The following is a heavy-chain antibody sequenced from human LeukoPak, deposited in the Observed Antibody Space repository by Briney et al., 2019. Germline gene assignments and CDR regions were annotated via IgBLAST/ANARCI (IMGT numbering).Heavy chain of an antibody. Sequence: GGSLRLSCAASGFTFSSAAMTWVRQAPGKGLQWVSTITGSDDNTYYADSVKGRFTISRDYSKSTVHLQMNSLRVDDTAIYYYATGPQLGSGYHPDYWGQGTLVTVSS. CDR1: GFTFSSAA. CDR3: ATGPQLGSGYHPDY. CDR2: ITGSDDNT. V-gene: IGHV3-23*01. D-gene: IGHD6-25*01. J-gene: IGHJ4*02.